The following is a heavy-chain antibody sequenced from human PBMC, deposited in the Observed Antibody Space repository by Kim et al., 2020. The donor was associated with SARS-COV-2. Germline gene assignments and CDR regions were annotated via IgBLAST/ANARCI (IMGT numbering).Heavy chain of an antibody. D-gene: IGHD5-18*01. CDR3: ARVNDTAMVIRYNYMDV. J-gene: IGHJ6*03. V-gene: IGHV3-20*03. Sequence: SVKGRFTVSRDNAKTSLYLQMNSLRAEDTALYYCARVNDTAMVIRYNYMDVWGKGTTVTVSS.